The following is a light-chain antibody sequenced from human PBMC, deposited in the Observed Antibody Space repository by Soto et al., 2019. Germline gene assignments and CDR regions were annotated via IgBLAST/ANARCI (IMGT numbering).Light chain of an antibody. V-gene: IGLV2-14*01. CDR3: SSYTSSSTYV. CDR2: EVS. Sequence: QSVLTQPASVFGSPGQSITISCTGTSSDFGTHNYVSWYQLHPGKAPKLMVYEVSNRPSGVSNRFSGSKSGNTASLTISGLQAEDEADYHCSSYTSSSTYVFGTGTKLTVL. CDR1: SSDFGTHNY. J-gene: IGLJ1*01.